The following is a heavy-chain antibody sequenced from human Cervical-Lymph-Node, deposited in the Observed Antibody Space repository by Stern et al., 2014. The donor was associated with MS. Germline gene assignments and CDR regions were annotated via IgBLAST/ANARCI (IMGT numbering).Heavy chain of an antibody. CDR2: IYVSGGT. J-gene: IGHJ6*02. Sequence: QVQLQESGPGLVKPSQTLSLTCTVSGGSISSRIYYWSWIRQAAGKGLEWIGRIYVSGGTTYNPSLGSRATISVDAAKTQISLRLTSVTAADTAVYFCAATQPLMGEDGSRLEAIDYYYGMDVWGQGTTVTVSS. CDR1: GGSISSRIYY. CDR3: AATQPLMGEDGSRLEAIDYYYGMDV. D-gene: IGHD3-16*01. V-gene: IGHV4-61*02.